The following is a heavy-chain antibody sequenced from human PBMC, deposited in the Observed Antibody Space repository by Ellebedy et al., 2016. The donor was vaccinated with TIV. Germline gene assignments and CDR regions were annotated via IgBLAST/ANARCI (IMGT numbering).Heavy chain of an antibody. CDR3: AKGDRGYCSGITCYPEY. D-gene: IGHD2-15*01. CDR2: ISADTGNT. Sequence: ASVQVSCKASGYSFVTNGIIWVRQAPGQGLEWMGWISADTGNTHYSARFRGRLTMTTDDSTSTAYMELRSIRSDDTAMYFCAKGDRGYCSGITCYPEYWGQGTLVTVSS. CDR1: GYSFVTNG. V-gene: IGHV1-18*01. J-gene: IGHJ4*02.